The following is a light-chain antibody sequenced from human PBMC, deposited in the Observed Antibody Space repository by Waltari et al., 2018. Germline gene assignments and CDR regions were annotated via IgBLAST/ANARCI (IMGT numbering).Light chain of an antibody. V-gene: IGLV1-47*01. CDR2: KNS. CDR3: AAWDDSLSGLV. Sequence: QPVLTQPPAASGTPGQKVTIPCNGRRPSSGRNYVFLYQQFPGTAPKLLIFKNSQRPSGVPDRFSDSKSGTSASLAINGLRSEDEADYYCAAWDDSLSGLVLGGGTKVTVL. CDR1: RPSSGRNY. J-gene: IGLJ3*02.